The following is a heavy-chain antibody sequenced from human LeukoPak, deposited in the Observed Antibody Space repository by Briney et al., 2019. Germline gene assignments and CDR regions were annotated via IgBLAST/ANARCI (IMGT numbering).Heavy chain of an antibody. CDR1: GLTFSSYA. D-gene: IGHD3-16*02. CDR2: ISSNGGST. Sequence: GRSLRLSCAASGLTFSSYAMHWVRQAPGKGLEYVSAISSNGGSTYYANSVKGRFTISRDNSKNTLCLQMGSLRAEDMAVYYCARARPIAYYYYYMDVWGKGTTVTVSS. V-gene: IGHV3-64*01. CDR3: ARARPIAYYYYYMDV. J-gene: IGHJ6*03.